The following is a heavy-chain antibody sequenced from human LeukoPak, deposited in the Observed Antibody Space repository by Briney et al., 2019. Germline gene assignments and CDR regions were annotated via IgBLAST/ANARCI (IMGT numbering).Heavy chain of an antibody. CDR3: AAFRREWEPY. J-gene: IGHJ4*02. CDR2: IKGDGSDI. V-gene: IGHV3-7*05. CDR1: GFTFTTYS. Sequence: PGESLRLSCAASGFTFTTYSMTWVRQAPGRGLEWVARIKGDGSDIHYVDSVKGRFTISRDNARNSLYLQMNGLRAEDTAVYYCAAFRREWEPYWGQGTLVTVSS. D-gene: IGHD1-26*01.